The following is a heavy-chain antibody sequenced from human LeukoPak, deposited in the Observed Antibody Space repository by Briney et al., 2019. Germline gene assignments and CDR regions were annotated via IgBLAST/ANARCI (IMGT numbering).Heavy chain of an antibody. J-gene: IGHJ6*02. D-gene: IGHD6-13*01. V-gene: IGHV1-18*01. Sequence: ASVKVSCKASGYSFTSYAINWVRQAPGQGLEWMGWISAYNGNTDYAQKLQGGVTMTTDTSTSTAYMELRSLTSDDTAVYYCARDPLRSTWSTYYNALDVWGQGTTVTASS. CDR3: ARDPLRSTWSTYYNALDV. CDR2: ISAYNGNT. CDR1: GYSFTSYA.